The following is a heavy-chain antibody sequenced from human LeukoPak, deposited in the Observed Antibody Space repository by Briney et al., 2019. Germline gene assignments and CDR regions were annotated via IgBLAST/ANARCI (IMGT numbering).Heavy chain of an antibody. Sequence: ASVKVSCKASGYTFSNFGISWVRQAPGQGLEWMGWISGNNDNPNYGQKFQGRLTVTTDSSTNTAYMELRNLRSDDTAVYYCARDGTSTDDYWGQGTLVAVSS. CDR1: GYTFSNFG. J-gene: IGHJ4*02. CDR3: ARDGTSTDDY. CDR2: ISGNNDNP. V-gene: IGHV1-18*01. D-gene: IGHD2-2*01.